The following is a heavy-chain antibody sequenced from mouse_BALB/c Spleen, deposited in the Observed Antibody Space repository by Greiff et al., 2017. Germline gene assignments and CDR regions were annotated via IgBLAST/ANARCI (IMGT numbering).Heavy chain of an antibody. J-gene: IGHJ4*01. CDR2: IHPNSGNT. Sequence: VQLQQSGSVLVRPGASVKLSCKASGYTFTSSWMHWAKQRPGQGLEWIGEIHPNSGNTNYNEKFKGKATLTVDTSSSTAYVDLSSLTSEDSAVYYCARGTTVDAMDYWGQGTSVTVSS. V-gene: IGHV1S130*01. CDR1: GYTFTSSW. CDR3: ARGTTVDAMDY. D-gene: IGHD1-1*01.